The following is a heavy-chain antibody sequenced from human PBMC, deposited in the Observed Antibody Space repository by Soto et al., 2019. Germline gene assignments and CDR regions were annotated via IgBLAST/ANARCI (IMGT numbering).Heavy chain of an antibody. J-gene: IGHJ3*02. V-gene: IGHV3-23*01. CDR2: ISGSGGST. CDR3: AKALVYNDAFDI. Sequence: EVQLLESGGGLVQPGGSLRLSCAASGFTFISYAMSWVRQAPVKGLEWVSAISGSGGSTYYADSVKGRFTISRDNSKNTLYLQMNSLRAEDTAVYYCAKALVYNDAFDIWGQGTIVTVAS. D-gene: IGHD6-6*01. CDR1: GFTFISYA.